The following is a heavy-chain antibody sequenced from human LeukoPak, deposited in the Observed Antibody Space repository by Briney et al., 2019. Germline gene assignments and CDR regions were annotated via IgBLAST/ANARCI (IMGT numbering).Heavy chain of an antibody. CDR1: GDSINSYY. J-gene: IGHJ4*02. CDR3: ARSYGSGNYYRYFDY. D-gene: IGHD3-10*01. V-gene: IGHV4-59*01. CDR2: IHYSGST. Sequence: SETLSLTCTVSGDSINSYYWSWIRQPPGKGLEWIGYIHYSGSTNYNPSLKSRVAMSIDTSKNQFSLRLSSVTAADTAVYYCARSYGSGNYYRYFDYRGQGTLVTVSS.